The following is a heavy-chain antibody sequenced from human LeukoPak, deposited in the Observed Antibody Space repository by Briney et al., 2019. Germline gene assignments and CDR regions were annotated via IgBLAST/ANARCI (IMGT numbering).Heavy chain of an antibody. D-gene: IGHD3-10*01. J-gene: IGHJ6*03. CDR1: GFTFSSYS. V-gene: IGHV3-21*01. CDR3: ARSMIRGVTGSPDYYFYYMDV. Sequence: GGSLRLSCAASGFTFSSYSMDWVRQAPGKGLEWVSSISSSSSYIYYADSVKGRFTISRDNAKNSLYLQMNSLRAEDTAVYYCARSMIRGVTGSPDYYFYYMDVWGNGTPVTISS. CDR2: ISSSSSYI.